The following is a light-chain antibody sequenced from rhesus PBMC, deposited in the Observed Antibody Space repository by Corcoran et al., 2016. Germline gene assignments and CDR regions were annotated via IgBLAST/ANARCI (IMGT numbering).Light chain of an antibody. CDR2: QAS. CDR1: ESVSFFGMNL. CDR3: LQSKNSPWT. J-gene: IGKJ1*01. Sequence: DIVLTQSPASLAVSPGQRATITCRASESVSFFGMNLIHWSQKKPGKPPKHLLYQASTKDTGDPARISGRGSGTAFTLTINPVEADDAADYYCLQSKNSPWTFGQGTKVEIK. V-gene: IGKV7-13*01.